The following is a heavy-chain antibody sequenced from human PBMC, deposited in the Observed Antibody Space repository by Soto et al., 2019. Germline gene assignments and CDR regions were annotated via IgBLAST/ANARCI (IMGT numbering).Heavy chain of an antibody. J-gene: IGHJ5*01. D-gene: IGHD2-2*01. Sequence: ASGNVSCKASGGTFSSYGISWVRPAPGQGLEWMGGSIPIFCTANYAQKFQGRVTITADKSTSTAYMELSSLRSEDTAVYYCVSQPASAIFNRFACSGQGTLVTVSS. CDR1: GGTFSSYG. CDR3: VSQPASAIFNRFAC. CDR2: SIPIFCTA. V-gene: IGHV1-69*06.